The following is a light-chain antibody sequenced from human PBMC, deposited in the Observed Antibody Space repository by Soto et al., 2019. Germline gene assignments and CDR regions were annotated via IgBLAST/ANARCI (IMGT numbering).Light chain of an antibody. CDR2: DVS. CDR3: SSYTSSYTYV. J-gene: IGLJ1*01. Sequence: QSALTQPASVSGSPGQSITISCTGTSSDVGAYNFVSWYQQHPGKVPKLMIYDVSNRLSGVSDRFSGSKSGNTASLTISGLQVEDEADYYCSSYTSSYTYVFGTGTKLTVL. CDR1: SSDVGAYNF. V-gene: IGLV2-14*01.